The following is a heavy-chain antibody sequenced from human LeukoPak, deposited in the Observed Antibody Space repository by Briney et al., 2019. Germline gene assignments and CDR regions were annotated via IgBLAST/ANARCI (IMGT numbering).Heavy chain of an antibody. D-gene: IGHD6-19*01. V-gene: IGHV1-18*01. Sequence: VASVKVSCKASGYTFTSYGISWVRQAPGQGLEWMGWISAYNAYTNYAQKLQGRVTMTTDTSTSTAYMELRSLRSDDTAVYYCARDIAEQWLVRKYYFDYWGQGTLVTVSS. J-gene: IGHJ4*02. CDR3: ARDIAEQWLVRKYYFDY. CDR1: GYTFTSYG. CDR2: ISAYNAYT.